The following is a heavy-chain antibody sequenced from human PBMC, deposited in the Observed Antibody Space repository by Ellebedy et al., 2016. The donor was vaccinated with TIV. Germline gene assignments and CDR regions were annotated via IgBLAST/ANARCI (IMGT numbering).Heavy chain of an antibody. CDR2: ISAYNGNT. Sequence: ASVKVSCKASGYTFTSYGISWVRQAPGQGLERMGWISAYNGNTNYAQKLQGRVTMTTDTSTSTAYMELRSLRSDDTAVYYCARDRLLWFGELGYYYYGMDVWGQGTTVTVSS. J-gene: IGHJ6*02. D-gene: IGHD3-10*01. CDR1: GYTFTSYG. CDR3: ARDRLLWFGELGYYYYGMDV. V-gene: IGHV1-18*04.